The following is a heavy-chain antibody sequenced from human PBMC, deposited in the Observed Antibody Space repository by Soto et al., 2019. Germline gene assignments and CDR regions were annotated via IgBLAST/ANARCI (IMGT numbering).Heavy chain of an antibody. CDR1: GFTFGDYA. CDR2: IRSKTYGGTT. CDR3: TRVGQYSSGWYVVRNYYYYGMDV. V-gene: IGHV3-49*03. D-gene: IGHD6-13*01. J-gene: IGHJ6*02. Sequence: GGSLRLSCTASGFTFGDYAISWFRQAPGMGLEWVGFIRSKTYGGTTEYAASVKGRFTTSRDDSKSITYLQMNSLKTEDTAEYYCTRVGQYSSGWYVVRNYYYYGMDVWGQGTTVTVSS.